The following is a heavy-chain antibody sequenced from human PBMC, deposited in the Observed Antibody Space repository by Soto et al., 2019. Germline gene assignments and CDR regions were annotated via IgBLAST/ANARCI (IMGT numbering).Heavy chain of an antibody. CDR3: ARVVARRNYDFWSGYFDAFDI. Sequence: SETLSLTCAVYGGSFRGYYWSWIRQPPGKGLEWIGEINHSGSTNYNPSLKSRVTISVDTSKNQFSLKLSSVTAADTAVYYCARVVARRNYDFWSGYFDAFDIWGQGTMVT. CDR2: INHSGST. J-gene: IGHJ3*02. D-gene: IGHD3-3*01. CDR1: GGSFRGYY. V-gene: IGHV4-34*01.